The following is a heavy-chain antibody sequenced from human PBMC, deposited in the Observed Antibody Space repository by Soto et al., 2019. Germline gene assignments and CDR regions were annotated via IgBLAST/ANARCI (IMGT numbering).Heavy chain of an antibody. CDR2: ISAHNGNT. CDR1: GYTFTSYG. Sequence: QVHLVQSGAEVKKPGASVKVSCNGSGYTFTSYGITWVRQAPGQGLEWLGWISAHNGNTNYAQKLQGRVTVTRDTPTSTAYMELRSLRSDDTAVYYCARGRYGDYWGQGALVTVSS. CDR3: ARGRYGDY. D-gene: IGHD1-1*01. V-gene: IGHV1-18*01. J-gene: IGHJ4*02.